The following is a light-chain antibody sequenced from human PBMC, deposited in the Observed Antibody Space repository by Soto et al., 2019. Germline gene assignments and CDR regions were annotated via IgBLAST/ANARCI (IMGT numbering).Light chain of an antibody. V-gene: IGKV1-5*03. Sequence: DIHMTQSPSTLSASVGDRVTITCRASQSISIWLAWYQQKPGKAPNLLIYKTSSLESGLPSRFSGSGSGTEFTITSRSPPPDDFATVYCLHFNVSSWTFGQGTKVEIK. CDR3: LHFNVSSWT. J-gene: IGKJ1*01. CDR2: KTS. CDR1: QSISIW.